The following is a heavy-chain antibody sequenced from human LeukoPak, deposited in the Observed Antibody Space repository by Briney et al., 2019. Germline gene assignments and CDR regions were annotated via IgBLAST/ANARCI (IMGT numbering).Heavy chain of an antibody. V-gene: IGHV3-21*01. CDR2: ISSSSSYI. CDR1: GFTFSIHS. J-gene: IGHJ5*01. CDR3: ARDSGWGSSNWFDS. D-gene: IGHD3-16*01. Sequence: GGSLRLSCAASGFTFSIHSMNWVRQAPGKGLEWVSSISSSSSYIYYADSVKGRFTISRDNAKNSLYLQMNSLGAEDTAVYYCARDSGWGSSNWFDSWGQGTLVTVSS.